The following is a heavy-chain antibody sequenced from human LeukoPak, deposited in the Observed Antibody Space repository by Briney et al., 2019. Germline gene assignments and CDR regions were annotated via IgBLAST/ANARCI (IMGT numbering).Heavy chain of an antibody. V-gene: IGHV3-53*01. CDR3: ATDSSLCPDS. Sequence: HPGGSLRLSCTASGFSVSSNYMSWVRQAPGRGLEWVSVIYTDGSTNYADSVKGRLTISRDNSKNTVYLQMNNLRGEDTAVYYCATDSSLCPDSWGQGTLVTVSS. CDR2: IYTDGST. J-gene: IGHJ5*01. CDR1: GFSVSSNY. D-gene: IGHD2-2*01.